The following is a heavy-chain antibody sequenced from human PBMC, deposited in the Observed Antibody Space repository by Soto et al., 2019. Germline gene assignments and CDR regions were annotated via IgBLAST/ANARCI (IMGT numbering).Heavy chain of an antibody. Sequence: TXETLYLTCAVYGGSFSGYYWSWIRQPPGKGLEWIGEINHSGSTNYNPSLKSRVTISVDTSKNQFSLKLSSVTAADTAVYYCARARLRGALDYWGQGTLVTVSS. CDR2: INHSGST. V-gene: IGHV4-34*01. CDR1: GGSFSGYY. D-gene: IGHD2-21*02. J-gene: IGHJ4*02. CDR3: ARARLRGALDY.